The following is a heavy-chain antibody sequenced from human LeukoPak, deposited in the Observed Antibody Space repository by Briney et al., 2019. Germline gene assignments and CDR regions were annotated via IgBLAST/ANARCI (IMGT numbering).Heavy chain of an antibody. CDR3: ARERGAFDI. Sequence: SQTLSLTCTVSGGSISSGSYYWSWIRQPAGKGLEWIGRIYTTGSTNYNPSLKSRVTISLDTSKNQFSLKLSSVTAADTAVYYCARERGAFDIWGQGTMVTVSS. D-gene: IGHD3-10*01. J-gene: IGHJ3*02. CDR2: IYTTGST. V-gene: IGHV4-61*02. CDR1: GGSISSGSYY.